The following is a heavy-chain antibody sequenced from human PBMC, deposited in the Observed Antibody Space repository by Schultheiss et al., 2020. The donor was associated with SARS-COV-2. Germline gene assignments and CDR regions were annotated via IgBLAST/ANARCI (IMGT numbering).Heavy chain of an antibody. CDR2: INSDGSST. D-gene: IGHD3-3*01. Sequence: GGSLRLSCVGSGFSFRSYWMHWVRQIPGKGLVWVSRINSDGSSTSYADSVKGRFTISRDNAKNTLYLQMNSLRAEDTAVYYCARDRAAYYDFWSGSDYWGQGTLVTVSS. CDR1: GFSFRSYW. V-gene: IGHV3-74*01. CDR3: ARDRAAYYDFWSGSDY. J-gene: IGHJ4*02.